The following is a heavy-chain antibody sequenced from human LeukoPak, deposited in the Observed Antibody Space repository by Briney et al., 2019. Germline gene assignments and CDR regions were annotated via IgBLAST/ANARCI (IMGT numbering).Heavy chain of an antibody. CDR2: INNDGSYT. CDR1: GFTFRSDW. CDR3: VKDDGINGVDY. V-gene: IGHV3-74*01. Sequence: GGSLRLSCAASGFTFRSDWLNWLRQGPGKELVWVSRINNDGSYTSYVDSVKGRFTISRDNAKSTLYLQMSSLRAEDTAIYYSVKDDGINGVDYWGQGSLVTVSS. D-gene: IGHD1-26*01. J-gene: IGHJ4*02.